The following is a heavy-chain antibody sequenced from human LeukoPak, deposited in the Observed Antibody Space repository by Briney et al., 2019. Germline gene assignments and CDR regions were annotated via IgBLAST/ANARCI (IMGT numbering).Heavy chain of an antibody. Sequence: SETLSLTCAVYGGSFSGYYWSWIRQPPGKGLEWIGEINHSGSTNYNPSLKSRVTISVDTPKNQFSLKLSSVTAADTAVYYCARVKGRSAYDAFDIWGQGTMVTVSS. CDR3: ARVKGRSAYDAFDI. CDR2: INHSGST. J-gene: IGHJ3*02. V-gene: IGHV4-34*01. CDR1: GGSFSGYY.